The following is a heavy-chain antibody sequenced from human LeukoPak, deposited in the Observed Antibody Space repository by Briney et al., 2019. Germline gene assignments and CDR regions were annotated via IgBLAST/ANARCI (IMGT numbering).Heavy chain of an antibody. V-gene: IGHV3-7*04. J-gene: IGHJ4*02. Sequence: PGGSLRLSCATSGFNFSDSRMTWVRQAPGKGLQWVANINRGGTEKHFLDSVEGRFTISRDNAKKSLYLLMNSLRPQDTAVYFCVRGDWYFESWGQGTLVTVSS. CDR1: GFNFSDSR. CDR2: INRGGTEK. CDR3: VRGDWYFES. D-gene: IGHD2-21*01.